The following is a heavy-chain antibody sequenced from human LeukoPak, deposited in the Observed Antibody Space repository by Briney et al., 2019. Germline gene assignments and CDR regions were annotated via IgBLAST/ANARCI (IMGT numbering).Heavy chain of an antibody. CDR3: TRGYYEPFDR. CDR2: VDYSGST. D-gene: IGHD3-22*01. Sequence: SETLSLNCTVSGGSVSSSHWNWIRQPPGKGLEWIGNVDYSGSTKYNPSLRSRVTMSLDTSNNQFSLKLRSVTASDTALYYCTRGYYEPFDRWGQGTLVAVSS. J-gene: IGHJ4*02. V-gene: IGHV4-59*02. CDR1: GGSVSSSH.